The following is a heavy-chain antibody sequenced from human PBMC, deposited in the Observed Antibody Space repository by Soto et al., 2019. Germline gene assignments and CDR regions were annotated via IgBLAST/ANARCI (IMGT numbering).Heavy chain of an antibody. Sequence: QVQLQESGPGLVKPSETLSLTCTVTAGSINSYYWSWIRQPPGKGLEWIGYIYYSGSTNYNPCLNSRVTISVDTSKHQFCLRPSSVSAAVTAVYFCARDSGPGGWFDPWGPGTLVTVSS. CDR2: IYYSGST. CDR1: AGSINSYY. J-gene: IGHJ5*02. D-gene: IGHD2-15*01. CDR3: ARDSGPGGWFDP. V-gene: IGHV4-59*01.